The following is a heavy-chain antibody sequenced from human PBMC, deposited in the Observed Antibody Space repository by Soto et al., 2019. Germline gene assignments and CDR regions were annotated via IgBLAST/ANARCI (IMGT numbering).Heavy chain of an antibody. D-gene: IGHD3-3*01. Sequence: QVQLVQSGAEVKKPGASVKVSCKASGYTFTSYYMHWVRQAPGQGLEWMGIINPSGGSTSYAQKFQGRVTMTRDTSTSTVYMELSSLRSEDTAVYYCARVFSPYYDFWSGYYTRPYYFDYWGQGTLVTVSS. J-gene: IGHJ4*02. CDR2: INPSGGST. CDR1: GYTFTSYY. CDR3: ARVFSPYYDFWSGYYTRPYYFDY. V-gene: IGHV1-46*01.